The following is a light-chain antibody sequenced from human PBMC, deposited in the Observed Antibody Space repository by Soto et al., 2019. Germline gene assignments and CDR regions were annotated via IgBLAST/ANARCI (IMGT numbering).Light chain of an antibody. CDR1: QSVLYSSNNKNY. J-gene: IGKJ1*01. V-gene: IGKV4-1*01. CDR3: QQYYTTRT. CDR2: WAS. Sequence: DIVMTQSPDSLAVSLGERATINCKSSQSVLYSSNNKNYLAWYQQKPGQPPKLLIYWASTRESGVPDRFSGSGSGTDFTLTISRLQAEAVAVYYCQQYYTTRTFGQGTKVEIK.